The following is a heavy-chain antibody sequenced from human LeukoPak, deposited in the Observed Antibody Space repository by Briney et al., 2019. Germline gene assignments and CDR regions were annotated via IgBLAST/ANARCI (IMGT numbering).Heavy chain of an antibody. J-gene: IGHJ4*02. CDR2: ISAYNGNT. Sequence: ASVKVASKAYGYTFTSYGISWVRQAPGQGREWMGWISAYNGNTNYAHTLQGSVTMTTGTAKSTAYMELRSLRSDDTAVYYCARDRNYYDSSGYYYLWGQGTLVAVSS. D-gene: IGHD3-22*01. CDR1: GYTFTSYG. CDR3: ARDRNYYDSSGYYYL. V-gene: IGHV1-18*01.